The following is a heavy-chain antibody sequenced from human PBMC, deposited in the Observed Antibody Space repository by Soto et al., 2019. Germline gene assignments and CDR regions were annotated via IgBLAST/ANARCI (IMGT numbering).Heavy chain of an antibody. Sequence: QLQLQESGPGLVKPSETLSLTCSVSDDSINSDKYYWGWIRQPPGKGLEWIGSIYYRGNAYHNPSLTSQVTISLDKSKNQFSLKLNSVTAADSAVYFCARLEGLATISYYFDFWGPGALVTVSS. CDR2: IYYRGNA. V-gene: IGHV4-39*01. CDR1: DDSINSDKYY. J-gene: IGHJ4*02. D-gene: IGHD3-9*01. CDR3: ARLEGLATISYYFDF.